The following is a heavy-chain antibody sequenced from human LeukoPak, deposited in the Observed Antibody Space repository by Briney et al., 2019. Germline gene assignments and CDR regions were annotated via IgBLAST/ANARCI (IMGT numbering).Heavy chain of an antibody. V-gene: IGHV3-23*01. CDR1: GFTFSSYA. CDR3: AKDRNSVGSSYNY. Sequence: GGSLRLSCAASGFTFSSYAMSWVRQAPGKGLEWVSGIDGSGDSTYYADSVKGRFTVSRDNSKNTLYLQMNSLRAEDTAVYYCAKDRNSVGSSYNYWGQGTLVTVSS. J-gene: IGHJ4*02. CDR2: IDGSGDST. D-gene: IGHD1-14*01.